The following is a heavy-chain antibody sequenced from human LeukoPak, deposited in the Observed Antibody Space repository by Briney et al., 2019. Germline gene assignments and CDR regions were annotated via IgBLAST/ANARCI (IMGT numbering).Heavy chain of an antibody. D-gene: IGHD3-10*01. J-gene: IGHJ3*02. CDR1: GGSISSSTYY. CDR2: IYYSGST. Sequence: SETLSLTCTVSGGSISSSTYYWGWIRQPPGKGLEWIGSIYYSGSTYYNASLKSRVTISVDTSKNQFSLKLSSVTAADTAVYYCANSGSGFEAFDIWGQGTMVTVS. V-gene: IGHV4-39*01. CDR3: ANSGSGFEAFDI.